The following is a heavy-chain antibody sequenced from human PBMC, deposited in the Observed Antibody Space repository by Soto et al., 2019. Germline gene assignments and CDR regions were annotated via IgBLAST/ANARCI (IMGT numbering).Heavy chain of an antibody. J-gene: IGHJ4*02. CDR1: GFTVSNNY. CDR2: LSSGGST. CDR3: ARSLPCERYFGEYYFDS. Sequence: GGSLRLSCAASGFTVSNNYMSWVRQAPGKGLEWVSVLSSGGSTFYTDSVKGRFTISRDNSRNTLYLQMSSLRAEDTAVYYCARSLPCERYFGEYYFDSWGQGTLVTVS. D-gene: IGHD3-16*01. V-gene: IGHV3-53*01.